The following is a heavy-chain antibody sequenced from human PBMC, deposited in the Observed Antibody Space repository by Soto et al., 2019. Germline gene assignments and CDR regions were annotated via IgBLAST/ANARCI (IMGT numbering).Heavy chain of an antibody. J-gene: IGHJ4*02. CDR3: TRGPRSTSTGTGAF. V-gene: IGHV3-74*01. D-gene: IGHD1-7*01. CDR2: INDDGIST. CDR1: GFTFSMYW. Sequence: EVQLVESGGGLVQPGGSLRLSCAASGFTFSMYWMHWVRQVPGKGPEWVSRINDDGISTNYADSVKGRFTISRDNAKNSLYLQMNALRVEDTAVYYWTRGPRSTSTGTGAFWGQGTRVTVAS.